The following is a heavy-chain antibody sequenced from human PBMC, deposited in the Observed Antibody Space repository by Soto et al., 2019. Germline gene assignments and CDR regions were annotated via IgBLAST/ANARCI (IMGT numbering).Heavy chain of an antibody. CDR3: AKLKGYSGYDLSFDY. Sequence: SGGSLRLSCAASGFTFSSYAMSWVRQAPGKGLEWVSAISGSGGSTYYADSVKGRFTISRDNSKNTLYLQMNSLRAEDTAVYYCAKLKGYSGYDLSFDYWGQGTLVTVSS. J-gene: IGHJ4*02. CDR2: ISGSGGST. D-gene: IGHD5-12*01. V-gene: IGHV3-23*01. CDR1: GFTFSSYA.